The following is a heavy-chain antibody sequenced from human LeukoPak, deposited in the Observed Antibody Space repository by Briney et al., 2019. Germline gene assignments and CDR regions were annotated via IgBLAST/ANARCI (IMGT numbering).Heavy chain of an antibody. CDR3: ARVADNDYFDF. CDR1: GFTFGDYG. J-gene: IGHJ4*02. Sequence: PGGSLRLSCTPSGFTFGDYGMTWVRQAPGKGLEWLGFIRSKAYGGTTQYAASVEGRFTISRDDSKSIAYLQMNSLKTEDTAVYYCARVADNDYFDFWGQGTLVTVSS. CDR2: IRSKAYGGTT. V-gene: IGHV3-49*04. D-gene: IGHD5-24*01.